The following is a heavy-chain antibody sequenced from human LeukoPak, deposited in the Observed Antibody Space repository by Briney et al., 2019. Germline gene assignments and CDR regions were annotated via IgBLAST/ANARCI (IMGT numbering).Heavy chain of an antibody. J-gene: IGHJ4*02. D-gene: IGHD3-22*01. V-gene: IGHV3-7*01. Sequence: GGSLRLSCAASGFTFSSYWMNWARQAPGKGLEWVASINHNGNVNYYVDSVKGRFTISRDNAKNSLYLQMNSLRAEDTAVYYCARLQYYYDSSGPSQFDYWGQGTLVTVSS. CDR2: INHNGNVN. CDR3: ARLQYYYDSSGPSQFDY. CDR1: GFTFSSYW.